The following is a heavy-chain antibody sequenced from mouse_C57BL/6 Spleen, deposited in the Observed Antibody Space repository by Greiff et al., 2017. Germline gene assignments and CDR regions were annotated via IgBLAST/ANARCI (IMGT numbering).Heavy chain of an antibody. CDR2: ISSGGDYI. D-gene: IGHD4-1*01. CDR3: TRLNWAGAMDY. V-gene: IGHV5-9-1*02. CDR1: GFTFSSYA. Sequence: EVQRVESGEGLVKPGGSLKLSCAASGFTFSSYAMSWVRQTPEKRLEWVAYISSGGDYIYYADTVKGRFTISRDNARNTLYLQMSSLKSEDTAMYYCTRLNWAGAMDYWGQGTSVTVSS. J-gene: IGHJ4*01.